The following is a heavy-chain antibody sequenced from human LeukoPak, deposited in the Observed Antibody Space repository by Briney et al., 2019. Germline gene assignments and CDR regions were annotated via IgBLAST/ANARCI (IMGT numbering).Heavy chain of an antibody. V-gene: IGHV4-39*06. Sequence: KPSETLSLTCTVSGDSININNYYWGWIRQPPGKELEWIGSIYYSGSTYYNPSLKSRVTISLDTSKNHFPLKLSSVTAADTAVYYCARVDTPSIAAFYDAFDIWGQGTMVTVSS. CDR3: ARVDTPSIAAFYDAFDI. J-gene: IGHJ3*02. D-gene: IGHD6-6*01. CDR1: GDSININNYY. CDR2: IYYSGST.